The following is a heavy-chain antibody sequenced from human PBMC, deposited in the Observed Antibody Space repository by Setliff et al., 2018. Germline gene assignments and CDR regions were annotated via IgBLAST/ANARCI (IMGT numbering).Heavy chain of an antibody. CDR2: RYYSGHT. CDR1: GDPISSGTYY. Sequence: PSETLSLTCTVSGDPISSGTYYWGWIRQPPGKGLEWIGSRYYSGHTYYNPSLKSRVAMSVDKAKNQFSLNLRSVSAADTAIYYCAKHGEESKVTTYLASWGQGTLVTVSS. V-gene: IGHV4-39*01. D-gene: IGHD4-17*01. J-gene: IGHJ5*02. CDR3: AKHGEESKVTTYLAS.